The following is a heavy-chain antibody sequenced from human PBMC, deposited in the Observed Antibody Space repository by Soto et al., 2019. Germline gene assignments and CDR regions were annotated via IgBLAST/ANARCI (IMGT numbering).Heavy chain of an antibody. Sequence: ASVKVSYKVSGYTLTELSMHWVRQAPGKGLEWMGGFDPEDGETIYAQKFQGRVTMTEDTSTDTAYMELSSLRSEDTAVYYCATLSNDFCSGPTNWFDPWGQGTLVAVCS. CDR2: FDPEDGET. V-gene: IGHV1-24*01. CDR1: GYTLTELS. J-gene: IGHJ5*02. CDR3: ATLSNDFCSGPTNWFDP. D-gene: IGHD3-3*01.